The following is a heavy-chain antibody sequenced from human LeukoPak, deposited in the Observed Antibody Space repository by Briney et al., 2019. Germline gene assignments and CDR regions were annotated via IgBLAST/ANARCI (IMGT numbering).Heavy chain of an antibody. D-gene: IGHD6-25*01. Sequence: GASVKVSCKASGYIFTSHGLSWVRQAPGQGLERMGWINIYKGNTNYAQKFQGRVTMTTDTSTSTAYMELRSLRSDDTAVYYCARNSSGWYGYFDLWGRGTLVTVSS. CDR3: ARNSSGWYGYFDL. CDR2: INIYKGNT. J-gene: IGHJ2*01. V-gene: IGHV1-18*01. CDR1: GYIFTSHG.